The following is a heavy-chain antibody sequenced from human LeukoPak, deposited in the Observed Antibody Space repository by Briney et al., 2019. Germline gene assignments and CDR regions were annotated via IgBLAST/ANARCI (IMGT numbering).Heavy chain of an antibody. Sequence: GWSLRLSCAASGFIFNSYGMHWVRQAPGKGLEGVAFIRYDGSNKYYADSVKGRFTISRDNFKNTLYLQMNRLRVEDTAVYYCATLPYYYDSSGSYYFDYWARGTLVTVSS. D-gene: IGHD3-22*01. CDR1: GFIFNSYG. CDR3: ATLPYYYDSSGSYYFDY. J-gene: IGHJ4*02. CDR2: IRYDGSNK. V-gene: IGHV3-30*02.